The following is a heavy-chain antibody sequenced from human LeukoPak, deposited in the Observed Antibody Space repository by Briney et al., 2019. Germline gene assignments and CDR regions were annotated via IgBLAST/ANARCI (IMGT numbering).Heavy chain of an antibody. D-gene: IGHD1-26*01. Sequence: GGSLRLSCAASGFTFSSYGMHWVRQAPGEGREGVAVIWYDGSNKYYADSVKGRFTISRDNSKNTLYLQMNSLRAEDTAVYYCAREESGSYPSFDYWGQGTLVTVSS. V-gene: IGHV3-33*01. CDR2: IWYDGSNK. CDR3: AREESGSYPSFDY. CDR1: GFTFSSYG. J-gene: IGHJ4*02.